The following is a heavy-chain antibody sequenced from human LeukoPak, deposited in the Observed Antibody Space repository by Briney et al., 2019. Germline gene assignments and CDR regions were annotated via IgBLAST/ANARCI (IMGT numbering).Heavy chain of an antibody. D-gene: IGHD3-10*01. CDR2: IDPSDSYT. Sequence: GESLKISCKGSGYSFTSYWISWVRQMPGKGLEWMGRIDPSDSYTNYSPSFQGHVTISADKSISTAYLQWNSLKASDTAMYYCARQPGELFEYIDYWGQGTLVTVSS. CDR1: GYSFTSYW. J-gene: IGHJ4*02. V-gene: IGHV5-10-1*01. CDR3: ARQPGELFEYIDY.